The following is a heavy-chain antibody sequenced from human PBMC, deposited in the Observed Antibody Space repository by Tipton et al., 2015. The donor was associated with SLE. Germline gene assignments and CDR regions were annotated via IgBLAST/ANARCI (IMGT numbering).Heavy chain of an antibody. CDR1: GDSISSSYYY. D-gene: IGHD7-27*01. CDR2: IYYSGST. Sequence: TLSLTCTVSGDSISSSYYYWGWILQPPGKGPEWIGHIYYSGSTYYIPSLKSRITISVDTSKNQFSLRLSSATAADTALYYCASLGMDYYFDLWGRGTLVTVSS. J-gene: IGHJ2*01. V-gene: IGHV4-39*01. CDR3: ASLGMDYYFDL.